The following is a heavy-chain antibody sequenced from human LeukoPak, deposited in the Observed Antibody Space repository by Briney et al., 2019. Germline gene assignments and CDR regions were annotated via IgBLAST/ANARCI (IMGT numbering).Heavy chain of an antibody. V-gene: IGHV3-23*01. Sequence: PGGSLRLSCVVSGITLSNYGMSWVRQAPGKGLEWVAGISDRGGSTNYADSVKGRFTISRDNPKNTLYLQMNSLRSEDTAVYFCAKRGVVIRAVLVVGFHKEAYSFDSWGQGALVTVSS. CDR3: AKRGVVIRAVLVVGFHKEAYSFDS. CDR2: ISDRGGST. CDR1: GITLSNYG. J-gene: IGHJ4*02. D-gene: IGHD2-15*01.